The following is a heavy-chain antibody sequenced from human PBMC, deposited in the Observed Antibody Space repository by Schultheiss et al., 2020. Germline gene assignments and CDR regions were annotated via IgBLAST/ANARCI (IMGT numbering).Heavy chain of an antibody. D-gene: IGHD3-16*01. CDR2: IYYSGST. V-gene: IGHV4-39*07. J-gene: IGHJ4*02. CDR3: AKRGEVGGATDY. Sequence: SETLSLTCTVSGGSISSGGYYWGWIRRPPGKGLEWIGSIYYSGSTNYNPSLKSRVTISVDTSKNQFSLKLSSVTAADTAVYYCAKRGEVGGATDYWGQGTLGTVSS. CDR1: GGSISSGGYY.